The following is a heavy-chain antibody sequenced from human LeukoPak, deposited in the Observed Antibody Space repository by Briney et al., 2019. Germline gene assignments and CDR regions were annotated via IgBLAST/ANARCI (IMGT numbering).Heavy chain of an antibody. V-gene: IGHV1-2*02. J-gene: IGHJ1*01. CDR2: INPNSGGT. CDR3: ARGVITMVRGVIPEYFQH. Sequence: ASVKVSCKASGYTFTAYYMHWVRQAPGQGLEWMGWINPNSGGTNYAQKFQGRVTMTRDTSISTAYMELSRLRSDDTAVYYCARGVITMVRGVIPEYFQHWGQGTLVTVSS. D-gene: IGHD3-10*01. CDR1: GYTFTAYY.